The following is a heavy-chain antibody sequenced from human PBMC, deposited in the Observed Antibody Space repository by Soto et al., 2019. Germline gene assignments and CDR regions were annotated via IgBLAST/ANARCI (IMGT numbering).Heavy chain of an antibody. CDR3: AKTYCSSTSCYVGDAFDI. CDR1: GFTFSSYG. V-gene: IGHV3-30*18. D-gene: IGHD2-2*01. Sequence: PGGSLRLSCAASGFTFSSYGMHWVRQAPGKGLEWVAVISYDGSNKYYADSVKGRFTISRDNSKNTLYLQMNSLRAEDTAVYYCAKTYCSSTSCYVGDAFDIWGQGTMVTVSS. J-gene: IGHJ3*02. CDR2: ISYDGSNK.